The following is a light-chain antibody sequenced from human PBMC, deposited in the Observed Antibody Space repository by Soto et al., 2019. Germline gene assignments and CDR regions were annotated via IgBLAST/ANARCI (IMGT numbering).Light chain of an antibody. Sequence: EIVLTQSPATLSLSPGERATLSCRASQSVSSFLAWFQQKPGQAPRLLIYDASNRATGIPARFSGSGAGTDFRLTISSLVLEDFGVYSCQQRSNWPQLTFGGGTKVEIE. CDR1: QSVSSF. CDR2: DAS. CDR3: QQRSNWPQLT. V-gene: IGKV3-11*01. J-gene: IGKJ4*01.